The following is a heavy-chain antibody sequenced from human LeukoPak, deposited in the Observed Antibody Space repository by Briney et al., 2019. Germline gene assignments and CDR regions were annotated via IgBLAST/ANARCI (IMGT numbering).Heavy chain of an antibody. J-gene: IGHJ5*02. CDR3: ARAAGGAVGYCSGGSCYFAGSWFDP. D-gene: IGHD2-15*01. CDR1: GYTFTSYG. CDR2: ISAYNGNT. Sequence: GASVKVSCKASGYTFTSYGISWVRQAPGQGLEWMGWISAYNGNTNYAQKLQGRVTMTTDTSTSTAYMELRSLRSDDTAVYYCARAAGGAVGYCSGGSCYFAGSWFDPWGQGTLVTVSS. V-gene: IGHV1-18*01.